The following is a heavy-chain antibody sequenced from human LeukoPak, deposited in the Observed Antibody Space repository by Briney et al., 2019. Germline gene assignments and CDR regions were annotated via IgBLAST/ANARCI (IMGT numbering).Heavy chain of an antibody. CDR2: MYSNGTT. D-gene: IGHD5-18*01. CDR3: ARMVWAAMAN. V-gene: IGHV3-53*04. CDR1: GFPVSSNY. J-gene: IGHJ4*02. Sequence: GGSLRLSCAASGFPVSSNYISWVRQAPGKGLEWLSVMYSNGTTHYADSVKGRLTVSRHNSKNTLYLQMNSLRHEDTALYYCARMVWAAMANWGQGTRVTVSS.